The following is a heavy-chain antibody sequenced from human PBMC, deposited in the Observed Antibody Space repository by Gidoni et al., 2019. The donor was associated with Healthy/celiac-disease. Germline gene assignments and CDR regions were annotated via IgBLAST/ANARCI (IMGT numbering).Heavy chain of an antibody. Sequence: EVQLVESGGGLVKPGGSLRLSCAASGFTFSSYSMNWVRQAPGKGLEWVSSISSSSSYIYYADSVKGRFTISRDNAKNSLYLQMNSLRAEDTAVYYCARDAHDGPRPSSHNGMDVWGQGTTVTVSS. CDR2: ISSSSSYI. V-gene: IGHV3-21*01. J-gene: IGHJ6*02. CDR3: ARDAHDGPRPSSHNGMDV. CDR1: GFTFSSYS. D-gene: IGHD2-2*01.